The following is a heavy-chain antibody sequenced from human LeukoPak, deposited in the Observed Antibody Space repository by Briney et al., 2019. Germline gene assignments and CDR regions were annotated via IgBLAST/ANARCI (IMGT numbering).Heavy chain of an antibody. CDR3: ASLYYYDKGGVDY. Sequence: ASVKVSCKTSGYTFTDYYMHWVRQAPGQGLEWMGWINPKSGGTNYTQNFQGRVTMTRDTSISTAYMELSRLRSDDTAMYYCASLYYYDKGGVDYWGQGTLVTVSS. D-gene: IGHD3-22*01. CDR2: INPKSGGT. V-gene: IGHV1-2*02. CDR1: GYTFTDYY. J-gene: IGHJ4*02.